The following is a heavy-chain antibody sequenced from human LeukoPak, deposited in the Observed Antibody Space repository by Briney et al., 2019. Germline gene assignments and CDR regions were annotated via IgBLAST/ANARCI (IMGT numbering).Heavy chain of an antibody. V-gene: IGHV4-30-2*01. CDR3: ARGRITAAGYYYYYGMDV. CDR1: GGSISSGGYY. Sequence: SQTLSLTCTVSGGSISSGGYYWSWIRQPPGKGLEWIGYIYHSGSTYYNPSLKSRVTISVDTSKNQFSLKLSSVTAADTAVYYCARGRITAAGYYYYYGMDVWGQGTTVTVSS. J-gene: IGHJ6*02. CDR2: IYHSGST. D-gene: IGHD6-13*01.